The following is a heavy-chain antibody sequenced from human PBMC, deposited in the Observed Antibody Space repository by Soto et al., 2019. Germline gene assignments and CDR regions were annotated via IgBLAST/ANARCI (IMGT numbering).Heavy chain of an antibody. Sequence: ASVKVSCKVSGYTLTELSMHWVRQAPGKGLEWMGGFDPEDGETIYAQKFQGRVTMTEDTSTDTAYMELSSLRSEDTAVYYCATGGWELNAFDIWGQGTMVTVSS. J-gene: IGHJ3*02. CDR2: FDPEDGET. V-gene: IGHV1-24*01. CDR3: ATGGWELNAFDI. CDR1: GYTLTELS. D-gene: IGHD1-26*01.